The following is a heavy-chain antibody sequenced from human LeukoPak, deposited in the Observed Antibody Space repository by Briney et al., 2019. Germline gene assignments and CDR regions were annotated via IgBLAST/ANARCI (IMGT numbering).Heavy chain of an antibody. V-gene: IGHV4-59*01. CDR2: IYYSGTT. CDR3: ARDSSGYGSSWYFDL. J-gene: IGHJ2*01. Sequence: SETLSLTCNVSGGPLSSYYWSWIRQPPGKGLEWIGYIYYSGTTSYNPSLKSRVTISLDTSKNQFSLKLSSVTAADTAVYYCARDSSGYGSSWYFDLWGRGTLVTDSS. CDR1: GGPLSSYY. D-gene: IGHD4-17*01.